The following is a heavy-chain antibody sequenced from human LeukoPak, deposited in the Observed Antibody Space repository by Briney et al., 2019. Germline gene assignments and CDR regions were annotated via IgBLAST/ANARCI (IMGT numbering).Heavy chain of an antibody. J-gene: IGHJ4*02. CDR3: AREDYTDY. V-gene: IGHV4-59*01. CDR1: GGSISSYY. D-gene: IGHD4-11*01. CDR2: IYYSGST. Sequence: SETLSLTCTVSGGSISSYYWSWIRQPPGKGLEWIGYIYYSGSTNYNPSLKSRVTISVDTSKNQFSLKLSSVTAADTAVYYCAREDYTDYWGQGTLVTVSS.